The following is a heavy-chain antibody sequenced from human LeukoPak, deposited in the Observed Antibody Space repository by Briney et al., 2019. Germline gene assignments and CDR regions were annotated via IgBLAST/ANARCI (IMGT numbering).Heavy chain of an antibody. CDR2: ISSSGSTI. J-gene: IGHJ6*04. D-gene: IGHD6-13*01. CDR1: GFTFSDYY. CDR3: AKESSSWWAMDV. V-gene: IGHV3-11*04. Sequence: PGGSLRLSCAASGFTFSDYYMSWIRQAPGKGLEWVSYISSSGSTIYYADSVKGRFTISRDNAKNTLYLQMNSLRAEDTAVYYCAKESSSWWAMDVWGKGTTVTVSS.